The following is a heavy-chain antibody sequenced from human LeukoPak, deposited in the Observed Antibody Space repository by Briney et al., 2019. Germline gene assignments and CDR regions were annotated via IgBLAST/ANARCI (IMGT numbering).Heavy chain of an antibody. Sequence: GGSLRLSRGASGFTFHEKYAMHWVRQAPGKGLEWVSGFSLDSDNVGYADSVRGRFTVSRDRAKNSLYLQVNYLRPEDMALYFCTKDMDPGGINVWGQGTTVIVSS. CDR3: TKDMDPGGINV. CDR2: FSLDSDNV. V-gene: IGHV3-9*03. CDR1: GFTFHEKYA. D-gene: IGHD2-2*03. J-gene: IGHJ6*02.